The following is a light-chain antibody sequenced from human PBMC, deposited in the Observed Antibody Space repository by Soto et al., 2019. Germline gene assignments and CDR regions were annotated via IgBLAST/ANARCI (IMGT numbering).Light chain of an antibody. J-gene: IGLJ1*01. CDR1: SSDVGGYNY. CDR3: SSYTSRSTPLYV. V-gene: IGLV2-14*01. CDR2: DVS. Sequence: QSVLTQPASVSGSPEQSITISCTGTSSDVGGYNYVSWYQQHPGKAPKLMIYDVSNRPSGVSNRFSGSKSGNTASLTISGLQAEDEADYYCSSYTSRSTPLYVFGTGTKVNV.